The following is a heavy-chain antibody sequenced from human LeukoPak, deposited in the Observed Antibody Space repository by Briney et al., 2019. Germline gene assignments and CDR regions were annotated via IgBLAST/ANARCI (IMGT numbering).Heavy chain of an antibody. Sequence: PSQTLSLTCTVSGGPISSGDYYWTWIRQPPGRGLEWIGYIYYGGSTYYNPSLKSRLTISVDTSKNQFSLKLSSVTAADTAVYYCARDRIGSSEFDYWGQGTLVTVSS. CDR3: ARDRIGSSEFDY. CDR2: IYYGGST. D-gene: IGHD6-6*01. V-gene: IGHV4-30-4*08. CDR1: GGPISSGDYY. J-gene: IGHJ4*02.